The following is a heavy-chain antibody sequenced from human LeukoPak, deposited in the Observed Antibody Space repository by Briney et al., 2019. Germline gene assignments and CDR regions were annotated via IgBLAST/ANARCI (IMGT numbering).Heavy chain of an antibody. CDR2: MNPNSGNT. D-gene: IGHD4-17*01. V-gene: IGHV1-8*03. CDR1: GYTFTSYD. J-gene: IGHJ6*03. Sequence: GASVTVSCKASGYTFTSYDINWVRQATGQGLEWMGWMNPNSGNTGYAQKFQGRVTITRNTSISTAYMELSSLRSEATAEYYCAREPGGDRLRDYYYYYMDVWGKGTTVTVSS. CDR3: AREPGGDRLRDYYYYYMDV.